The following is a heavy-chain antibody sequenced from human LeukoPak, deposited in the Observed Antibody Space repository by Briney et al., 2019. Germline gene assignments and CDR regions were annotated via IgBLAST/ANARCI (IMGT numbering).Heavy chain of an antibody. Sequence: PSETLSLTCTVSGGSISSHYWSWIRQPAGKGLEWIGRIYTSGSTNYNPSLKSRVTMSVDTSKNQFSLKLSSVTAADTAVYYCARDRDSNSPLANWFDPWGQGTLVTVSS. CDR2: IYTSGST. CDR1: GGSISSHY. V-gene: IGHV4-4*07. CDR3: ARDRDSNSPLANWFDP. J-gene: IGHJ5*02. D-gene: IGHD4-11*01.